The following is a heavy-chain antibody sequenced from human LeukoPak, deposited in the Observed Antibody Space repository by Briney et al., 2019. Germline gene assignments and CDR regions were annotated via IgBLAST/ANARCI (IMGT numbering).Heavy chain of an antibody. D-gene: IGHD2-2*01. J-gene: IGHJ4*02. CDR2: INPNSGGT. CDR1: GYTFTGYY. Sequence: ASVKVSCKASGYTFTGYYMHWVRQAPGQGLEWMGWINPNSGGTNYAQKFQGRVTMTRDTSISTAYMELSRLRSDDTAVYYCARRLNYCSSTSCYHRFDYWGQGTLVTVSS. CDR3: ARRLNYCSSTSCYHRFDY. V-gene: IGHV1-2*02.